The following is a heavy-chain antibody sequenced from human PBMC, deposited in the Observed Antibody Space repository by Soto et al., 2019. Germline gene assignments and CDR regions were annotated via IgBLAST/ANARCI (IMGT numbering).Heavy chain of an antibody. V-gene: IGHV1-69*01. J-gene: IGHJ5*02. CDR1: GGTFSSYA. D-gene: IGHD1-1*01. CDR3: ARELERRSDWFDP. Sequence: QAQLVQSGAEVKKPGSSVKVSCKASGGTFSSYAISWVRQATGQGLEWLGGIIPIFGTANYAQKFQGRDTITADESTSTAYMELSSLRSEDTAVYYCARELERRSDWFDPWGQGTLVTVSS. CDR2: IIPIFGTA.